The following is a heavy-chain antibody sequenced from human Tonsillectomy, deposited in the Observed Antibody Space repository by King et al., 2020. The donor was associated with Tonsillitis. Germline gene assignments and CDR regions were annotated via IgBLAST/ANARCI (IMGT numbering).Heavy chain of an antibody. J-gene: IGHJ4*02. V-gene: IGHV3-23*04. CDR1: GFTFSSYA. CDR3: ALPHGVSNSSGSPGFDY. CDR2: ISGFGGDT. D-gene: IGHD3-22*01. Sequence: VQLVESGGGLVQPGGSLRLSCAASGFTFSSYAMSWVRQGPGKGLEWVSGISGFGGDTYYADSVKGRFTISRDNSKNTLYLQMNNLRAEDTAVYYCALPHGVSNSSGSPGFDYWGQGTLVTVSS.